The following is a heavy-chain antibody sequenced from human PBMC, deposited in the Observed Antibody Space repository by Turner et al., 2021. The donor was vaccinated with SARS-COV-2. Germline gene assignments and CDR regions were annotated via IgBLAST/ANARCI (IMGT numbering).Heavy chain of an antibody. CDR2: IYYSGST. D-gene: IGHD3-22*01. CDR1: GGSIRSSSYY. J-gene: IGHJ4*02. Sequence: QLQLQESGPGQVKPSETLSLTCTVSGGSIRSSSYYWGWIRQPPGKGLEWIGSIYYSGSTYYNPSLKSRVTISVDTSKNQFSLKLSSVTAADTAVYYCARRRFMGGYSFDYWGQGTLVTVSS. V-gene: IGHV4-39*01. CDR3: ARRRFMGGYSFDY.